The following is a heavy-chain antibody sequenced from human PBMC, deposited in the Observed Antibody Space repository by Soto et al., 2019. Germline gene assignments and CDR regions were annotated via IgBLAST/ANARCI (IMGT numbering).Heavy chain of an antibody. D-gene: IGHD2-21*02. CDR2: IYWDDDK. J-gene: IGHJ6*02. CDR3: AHSRCGGDCLQSYSSHYYYGMDV. Sequence: QITLKESGPTLVRPTQTLTLTCTFSGFSLSTSGVGVGWIRQPPGKALEWLALIYWDDDKRYSPSLKSRLTITTATSKTQVVLTMTHMDPVDTATYYCAHSRCGGDCLQSYSSHYYYGMDVWGQGTTVTVSS. V-gene: IGHV2-5*02. CDR1: GFSLSTSGVG.